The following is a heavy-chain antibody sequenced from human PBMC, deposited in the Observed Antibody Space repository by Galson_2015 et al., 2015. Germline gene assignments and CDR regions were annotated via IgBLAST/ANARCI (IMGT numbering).Heavy chain of an antibody. D-gene: IGHD5-12*01. J-gene: IGHJ5*02. V-gene: IGHV3-23*01. Sequence: SLRLSCAASGFTFSSYAMSWVRQAPGTGLEWVLGINGTGGATYYADSVKGRFTISRDNSKNTLYLQMNSLRAEDTAVYYCAKDGDEVATSHMDPWGQGTLVTVSS. CDR3: AKDGDEVATSHMDP. CDR2: INGTGGAT. CDR1: GFTFSSYA.